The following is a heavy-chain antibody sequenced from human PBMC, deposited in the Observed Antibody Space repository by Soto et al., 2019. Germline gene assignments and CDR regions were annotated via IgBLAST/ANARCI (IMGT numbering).Heavy chain of an antibody. CDR2: IYGGGNGP. V-gene: IGHV3-23*01. CDR1: GFTFSAFA. J-gene: IGHJ4*02. D-gene: IGHD2-2*03. Sequence: EVQVLESGGGLVQPGGSLRLSCAATGFTFSAFAMSWVRQAPGKGLEWVSRIYGGGNGPHYADSVKGRFTISRDNSKNTLYLQMNCLRAEDTAVYYCAKMEGMDPWAYSFDSWGQGTLVTVSS. CDR3: AKMEGMDPWAYSFDS.